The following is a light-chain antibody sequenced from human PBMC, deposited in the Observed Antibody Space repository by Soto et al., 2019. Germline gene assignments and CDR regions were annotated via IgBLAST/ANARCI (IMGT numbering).Light chain of an antibody. Sequence: DIVTTQSPDSLAVSLGERATINCKSSQSVLYSSNNKNYLAWYQQKPGQPPKLLIYWASTRESGVPDRFSGSGSGTDFTLTIGSLQAEDVAVYYCQQYYSTPPTFGQGTKVEIK. CDR1: QSVLYSSNNKNY. CDR2: WAS. J-gene: IGKJ1*01. CDR3: QQYYSTPPT. V-gene: IGKV4-1*01.